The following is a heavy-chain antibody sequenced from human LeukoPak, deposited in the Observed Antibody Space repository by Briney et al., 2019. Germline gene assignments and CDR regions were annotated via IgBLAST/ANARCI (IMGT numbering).Heavy chain of an antibody. CDR2: INAGNGNT. CDR1: GYTLTELS. CDR3: ARDLVAAAGRPLGY. V-gene: IGHV1-3*01. Sequence: GASVKVSCKVSGYTLTELSMHWVRQAPGQRLEWMGWINAGNGNTKYSQKFQGRVTITRDTSASTAYMELSSLRSEDTAVYYCARDLVAAAGRPLGYWGQGTLVTVSS. D-gene: IGHD6-13*01. J-gene: IGHJ4*02.